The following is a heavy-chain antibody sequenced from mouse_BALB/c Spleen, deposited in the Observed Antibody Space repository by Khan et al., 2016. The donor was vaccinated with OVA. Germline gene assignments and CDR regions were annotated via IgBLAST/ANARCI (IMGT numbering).Heavy chain of an antibody. D-gene: IGHD1-1*01. CDR2: IWGGGST. CDR3: AKGVWSYYVALDY. J-gene: IGHJ4*01. CDR1: GFSLTDHG. V-gene: IGHV2-6-5*01. Sequence: VQLQESGPGLVAPSQSLSITCTVSGFSLTDHGVSWIRQPPGKGLEWLGVIWGGGSTYYNSVLKSRLNISKDNSKSQVLLKMSSLQTDDTAMYYCAKGVWSYYVALDYWGQGTSVTVSS.